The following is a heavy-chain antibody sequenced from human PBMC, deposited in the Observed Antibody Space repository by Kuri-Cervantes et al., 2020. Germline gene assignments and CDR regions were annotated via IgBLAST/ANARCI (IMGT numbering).Heavy chain of an antibody. J-gene: IGHJ4*02. V-gene: IGHV3-21*01. D-gene: IGHD5-18*01. Sequence: GESLKISCAAAGFIISSYSMNWVRQAQGKGLEWVSSISDNSRYIYYADSVKGRFTISRDNAKNSLYLQMNSLRAEDTAVYYCARDKHSYGLATKDYWGQGTLVTVSS. CDR2: ISDNSRYI. CDR3: ARDKHSYGLATKDY. CDR1: GFIISSYS.